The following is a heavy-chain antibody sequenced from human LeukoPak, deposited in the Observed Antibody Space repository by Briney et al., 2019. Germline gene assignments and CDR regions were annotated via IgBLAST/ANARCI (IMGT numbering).Heavy chain of an antibody. CDR1: GYTFTSYY. V-gene: IGHV1-46*01. CDR3: ARGLRKLEFDY. D-gene: IGHD2-21*02. CDR2: INPSGGST. Sequence: ASVKGSCKASGYTFTSYYIHWVRQAPGQGLEWMAIINPSGGSTSYAQKFQGRVTMTRDTATNTVYMELSSLTSEDTAVYYCARGLRKLEFDYWGQGTLVTVSS. J-gene: IGHJ4*02.